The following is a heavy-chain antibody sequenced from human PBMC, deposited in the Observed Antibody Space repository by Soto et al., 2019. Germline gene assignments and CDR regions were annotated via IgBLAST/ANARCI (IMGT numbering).Heavy chain of an antibody. CDR2: IGTAGDP. CDR1: GFTFSSYD. V-gene: IGHV3-13*05. J-gene: IGHJ3*02. D-gene: IGHD2-15*01. CDR3: ARAHRYCSGGSCYLNAFDI. Sequence: GGSLRLSCAASGFTFSSYDMHWVRQATGKGLEWVSAIGTAGDPYYPGSVKGRFTISRENAKNSLYLQMNSLRARDTAVYYCARAHRYCSGGSCYLNAFDIWGQGTMVTVSS.